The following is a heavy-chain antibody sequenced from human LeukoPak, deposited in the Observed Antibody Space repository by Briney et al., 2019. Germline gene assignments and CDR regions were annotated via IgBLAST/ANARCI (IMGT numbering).Heavy chain of an antibody. CDR2: ISYDGSNK. V-gene: IGHV3-30*03. CDR3: AMLASQYLTSWFDY. D-gene: IGHD2/OR15-2a*01. J-gene: IGHJ4*02. Sequence: GGSLRLSCAASGFTFSSYGMHWVRQAPGKGLEWVAVISYDGSNKYYADSVKGRFTISRDNSKNTLYLQVNSLRAEDTAVYYCAMLASQYLTSWFDYWGQGTLVTVSS. CDR1: GFTFSSYG.